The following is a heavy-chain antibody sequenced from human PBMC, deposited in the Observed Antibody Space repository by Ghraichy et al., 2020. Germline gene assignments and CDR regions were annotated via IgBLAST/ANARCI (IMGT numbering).Heavy chain of an antibody. CDR2: IYVNGNT. Sequence: ETLSLTCTVSGGSINTYYWSWIRQPPGKGLEWIGYIYVNGNTNYNPSLKSRVTISVDTSKNQFSLKVSSVTAADTAVYYCARVFCSSTSCYALDVWGKGTTVTVSS. CDR3: ARVFCSSTSCYALDV. J-gene: IGHJ6*04. D-gene: IGHD2-2*01. CDR1: GGSINTYY. V-gene: IGHV4-59*01.